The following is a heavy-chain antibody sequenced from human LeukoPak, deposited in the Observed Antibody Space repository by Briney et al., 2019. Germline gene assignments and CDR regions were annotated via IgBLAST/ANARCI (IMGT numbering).Heavy chain of an antibody. CDR1: GGSISSGGYY. CDR2: IYHSGST. J-gene: IGHJ3*02. CDR3: ARERSVPQAGWGAFDI. D-gene: IGHD1-26*01. Sequence: SETLSLTCTVSGGSISSGGYYWSWIRQPPGKGLEWIGYIYHSGSTYYNPSLKSRVTISVDRSKNQFSLKLSSVAAADTAVYYCARERSVPQAGWGAFDIWGQGTMVTVSS. V-gene: IGHV4-30-2*01.